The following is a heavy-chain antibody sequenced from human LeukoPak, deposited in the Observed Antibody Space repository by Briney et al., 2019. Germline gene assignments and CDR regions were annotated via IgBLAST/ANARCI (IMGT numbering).Heavy chain of an antibody. CDR3: AKVSYDSSVFDY. D-gene: IGHD3-22*01. Sequence: PSETLSLTCTVSGGSISSSSYYWGWIRQAPGKGLEWVSAISGSGGSTYYADSVKGRFTISRDNSKNTLYLQMNSLRAEDTAVYYCAKVSYDSSVFDYWGQGTLVTVSS. V-gene: IGHV3-23*01. J-gene: IGHJ4*02. CDR1: GGSISSSSYY. CDR2: ISGSGGST.